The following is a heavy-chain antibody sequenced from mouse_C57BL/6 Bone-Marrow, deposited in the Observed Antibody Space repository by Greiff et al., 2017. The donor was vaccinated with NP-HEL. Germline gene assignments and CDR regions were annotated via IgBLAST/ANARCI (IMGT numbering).Heavy chain of an antibody. CDR1: GSNIQDDY. CDR3: TTRGYGSREGFDY. CDR2: IVPENGNT. Sequence: VQLQQSGAELVRPGASVKLSCTASGSNIQDDYMHWVKQRPEQGLEWIGWIVPENGNTEYASKFQGKAPITADSSSHTAQLQLSSLTSEDTAVHYCTTRGYGSREGFDYWGQGTTLTVSS. J-gene: IGHJ2*01. V-gene: IGHV14-4*01. D-gene: IGHD1-1*01.